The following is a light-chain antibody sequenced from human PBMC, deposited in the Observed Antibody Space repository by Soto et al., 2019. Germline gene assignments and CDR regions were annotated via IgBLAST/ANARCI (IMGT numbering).Light chain of an antibody. V-gene: IGKV1-5*03. CDR2: KAS. CDR3: QHYNSYSEA. Sequence: TQSPDTLSGSVGDRVTITCRASQTISSWLAWYQQKPGKAPKLLIYKASTLKSGVPSRFSGSGSGTEFTLTISSLQPDDFATYYCQHYNSYSEAFGQGTKVDIK. J-gene: IGKJ1*01. CDR1: QTISSW.